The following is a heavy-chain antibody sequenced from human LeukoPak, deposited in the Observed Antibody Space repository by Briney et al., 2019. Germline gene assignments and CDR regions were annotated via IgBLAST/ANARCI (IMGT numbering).Heavy chain of an antibody. CDR3: ARGFNYDILTGYLATGAFDI. CDR2: INHSGST. Sequence: PSETLSLTCAVYGGSFSGYYWSWIRQPPGKGLEWIGEINHSGSTNYNPSLKSRVTISVDTSKNQFSLKLSSVTAADTAVYYCARGFNYDILTGYLATGAFDIWGQGTMVTVSS. J-gene: IGHJ3*02. V-gene: IGHV4-34*01. D-gene: IGHD3-9*01. CDR1: GGSFSGYY.